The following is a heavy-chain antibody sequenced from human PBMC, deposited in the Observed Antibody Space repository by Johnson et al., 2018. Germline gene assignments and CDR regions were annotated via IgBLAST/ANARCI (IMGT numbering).Heavy chain of an antibody. CDR2: ISYDRNNK. D-gene: IGHD6-13*01. Sequence: SGFTFSSYGMYWVRQAPGKGLEWVAAISYDRNNKYYADFVKGRFTISRDNSKNTLYLQMNSLRAEDTAVYYCAKASAASWYYYYGLDVWGQVTTVTVSS. J-gene: IGHJ6*02. CDR3: AKASAASWYYYYGLDV. V-gene: IGHV3-30*18. CDR1: GFTFSSYG.